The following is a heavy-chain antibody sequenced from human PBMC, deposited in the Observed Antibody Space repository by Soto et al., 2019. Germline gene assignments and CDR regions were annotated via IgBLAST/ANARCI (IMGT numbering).Heavy chain of an antibody. CDR2: ISSASSAI. D-gene: IGHD2-8*01. V-gene: IGHV3-11*04. J-gene: IGHJ6*02. CDR3: ARDLMGYAMDV. Sequence: GGSLRLSCAASGFTVSDYYMDWVRQAPGKGLEWVSYISSASSAIYYADSVKGRFTISRDNAKNSLFLQVNSLRAEDTAVYYCARDLMGYAMDVWGQGTTVTVSS. CDR1: GFTVSDYY.